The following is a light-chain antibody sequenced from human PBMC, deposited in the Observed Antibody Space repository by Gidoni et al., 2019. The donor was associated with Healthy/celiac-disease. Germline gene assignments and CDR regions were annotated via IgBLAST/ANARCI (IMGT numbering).Light chain of an antibody. CDR1: QSINSH. Sequence: DIQMTQSPSSLSASLGDRVTITCRASQSINSHLNWYQQKAGKAPKLLVYVATSLQSGVPSRFSGSGSGTDYTLTISSLQPEDFATYYCQQSYSTPYTFGQGTKLDIK. CDR2: VAT. J-gene: IGKJ2*01. V-gene: IGKV1-39*01. CDR3: QQSYSTPYT.